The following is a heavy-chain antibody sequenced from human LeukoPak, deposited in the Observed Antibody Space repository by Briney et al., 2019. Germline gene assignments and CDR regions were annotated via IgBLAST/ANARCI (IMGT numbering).Heavy chain of an antibody. CDR3: ARGYCSGGSCYSGRYYFDY. J-gene: IGHJ4*02. V-gene: IGHV3-33*01. Sequence: AGGSLRLSCAASGFTFSSYGMHWVRQAPGKGLEWVAVIWYDGSNKYYADSVKGRFTISRDNSKNTLYLQMNSLRAEDTAVYYCARGYCSGGSCYSGRYYFDYWGQGTLVTVSS. D-gene: IGHD2-15*01. CDR1: GFTFSSYG. CDR2: IWYDGSNK.